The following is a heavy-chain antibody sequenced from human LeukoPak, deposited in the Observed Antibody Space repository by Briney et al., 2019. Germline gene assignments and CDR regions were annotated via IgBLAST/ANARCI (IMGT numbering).Heavy chain of an antibody. Sequence: PSETLSLTCAVYGGSFSGYYWSWIRQPPGKGLEWIGEINHSGSTNYNPSLKSRVTISVDTSKNQFSLKLSSVTAADTAVYYCARELGQQLVLYMDVWGKGTTVTASS. D-gene: IGHD6-13*01. CDR3: ARELGQQLVLYMDV. CDR1: GGSFSGYY. J-gene: IGHJ6*03. V-gene: IGHV4-34*01. CDR2: INHSGST.